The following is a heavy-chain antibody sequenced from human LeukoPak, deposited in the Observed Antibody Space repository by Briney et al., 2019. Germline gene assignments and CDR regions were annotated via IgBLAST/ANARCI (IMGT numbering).Heavy chain of an antibody. CDR3: ARENGSGYYYY. D-gene: IGHD3-22*01. Sequence: SETLSLTCAVYGGSFSGYFWSWIRQSPRKGLEWIGEINHSGSTNYNPSLKSRVTISVDASKNQFSLKLSSVTAADTAVYYCARENGSGYYYYWGQGTLVTVSS. CDR1: GGSFSGYF. J-gene: IGHJ4*02. CDR2: INHSGST. V-gene: IGHV4-34*01.